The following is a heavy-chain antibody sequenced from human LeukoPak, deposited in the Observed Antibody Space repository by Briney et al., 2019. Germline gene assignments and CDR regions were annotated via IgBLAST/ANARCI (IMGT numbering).Heavy chain of an antibody. Sequence: SETLSLTCTVSGGSITSHYWSWIRQPPGKGLEWIGEINHSGSTNYNPSLKSRVTISVDTSKNQFSLKLSSVTAADTAVYYCARGGSRSWDFYYSYYMDVWGKGTTVTVSS. D-gene: IGHD2-15*01. CDR3: ARGGSRSWDFYYSYYMDV. V-gene: IGHV4-34*01. CDR1: GGSITSHY. J-gene: IGHJ6*03. CDR2: INHSGST.